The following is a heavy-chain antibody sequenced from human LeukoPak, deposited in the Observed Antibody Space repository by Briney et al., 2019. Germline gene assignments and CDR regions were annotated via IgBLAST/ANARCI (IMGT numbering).Heavy chain of an antibody. CDR2: IYYSGST. Sequence: SETLSLTCTVSGGSISSSSYYWGWIRQPPGKGLEWIGSIYYSGSTYYNPSLKSRVTISVDTSKNQFSLKLSSVTAADTAVYYCASMTTVTTVPYFDYWGQGTLVTVSS. V-gene: IGHV4-39*01. CDR3: ASMTTVTTVPYFDY. J-gene: IGHJ4*02. CDR1: GGSISSSSYY. D-gene: IGHD4-11*01.